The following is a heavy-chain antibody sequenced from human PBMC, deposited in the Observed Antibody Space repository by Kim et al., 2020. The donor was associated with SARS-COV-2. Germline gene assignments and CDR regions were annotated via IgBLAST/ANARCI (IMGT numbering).Heavy chain of an antibody. CDR1: GGSFSGYY. CDR2: INHSGST. V-gene: IGHV4-34*01. Sequence: SETLSLTCAVYGGSFSGYYWSWIRQPPGKGLEWIGEINHSGSTNYNPSLKSRVTISVDTSKNQFSLKLSSVTAADTAVYYCARGRAAGLYYYYYYGMDV. CDR3: ARGRAAGLYYYYYYGMDV. D-gene: IGHD6-13*01. J-gene: IGHJ6*01.